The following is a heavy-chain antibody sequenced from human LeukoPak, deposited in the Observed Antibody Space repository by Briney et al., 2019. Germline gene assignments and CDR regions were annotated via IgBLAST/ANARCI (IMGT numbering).Heavy chain of an antibody. Sequence: GASVKVSCKSSGYIFTRYGIRWVRQAPGQGLESMGWISAHYGNTNYAQKFQDRVTMTTDTSTNTAYMELRSLRPDDTAVYYCARDFFHGHCSGLSCFLLDYWGQGSLVTVSS. CDR1: GYIFTRYG. CDR3: ARDFFHGHCSGLSCFLLDY. J-gene: IGHJ4*02. V-gene: IGHV1-18*04. D-gene: IGHD2-15*01. CDR2: ISAHYGNT.